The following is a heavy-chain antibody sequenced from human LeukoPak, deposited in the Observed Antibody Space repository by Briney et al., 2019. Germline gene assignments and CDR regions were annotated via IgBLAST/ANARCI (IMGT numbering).Heavy chain of an antibody. CDR2: ITGSGGYT. Sequence: GGSLRLSCAASGFTFSSYAMTWVRQAPGKGLEWVSTITGSGGYTYYADSVKGRFTISRDNSKNTLFLRMTSLRAEDTAVYFCAKQCLYDSNGHFHIWGQGTLVIVSS. V-gene: IGHV3-23*01. D-gene: IGHD3-22*01. CDR3: AKQCLYDSNGHFHI. J-gene: IGHJ4*02. CDR1: GFTFSSYA.